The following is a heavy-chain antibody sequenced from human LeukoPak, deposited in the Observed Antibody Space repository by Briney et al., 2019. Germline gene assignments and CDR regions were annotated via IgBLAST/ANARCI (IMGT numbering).Heavy chain of an antibody. Sequence: ASVKVSCKASGYTFTSYDINWVRQATGQGLEWMGWMNPNSGNTGYAQKFQGRVTMTRNTSISTGYMELSSLRSEDTAVYYCARPYCSGGSCYSDFDYWGQGTLVTVSS. CDR1: GYTFTSYD. J-gene: IGHJ4*02. V-gene: IGHV1-8*01. D-gene: IGHD2-15*01. CDR3: ARPYCSGGSCYSDFDY. CDR2: MNPNSGNT.